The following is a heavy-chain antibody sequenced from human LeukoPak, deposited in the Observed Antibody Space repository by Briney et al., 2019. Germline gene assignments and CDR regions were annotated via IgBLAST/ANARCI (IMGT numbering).Heavy chain of an antibody. V-gene: IGHV4-34*01. CDR3: ARGIAVAGTHFDY. D-gene: IGHD6-19*01. Sequence: SETLSLTCAVYGGSFSGYYWSWIRQPPGKGLEWIGEINHSGSTNYSPSLKSRVTISVDTSKNQFSLKLSSVTAADTAVYHCARGIAVAGTHFDYWGQGTLVTVSS. CDR2: INHSGST. CDR1: GGSFSGYY. J-gene: IGHJ4*02.